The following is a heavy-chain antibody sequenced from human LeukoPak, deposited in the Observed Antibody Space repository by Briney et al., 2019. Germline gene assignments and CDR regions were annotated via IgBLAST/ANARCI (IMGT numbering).Heavy chain of an antibody. CDR2: IIPMLGMS. Sequence: SVKVSCKASGGTFVSFTISWVRQAPGQGLEWMGRIIPMLGMSNYTQKFQDRVTITADKSTSTAYMELSGLRSEDTAVYYCARDLGYCAGASCSQWGYGFGIWGQGTKVIVSS. J-gene: IGHJ3*02. CDR3: ARDLGYCAGASCSQWGYGFGI. D-gene: IGHD2-8*02. V-gene: IGHV1-69*04. CDR1: GGTFVSFT.